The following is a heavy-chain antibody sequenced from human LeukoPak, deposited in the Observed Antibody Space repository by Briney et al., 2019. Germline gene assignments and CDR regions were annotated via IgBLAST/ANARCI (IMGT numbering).Heavy chain of an antibody. Sequence: SETLSLTCTVSGVSMSAYQWSWVRQSPEKGLEWIGCINTKGETSYNPSLKSRVTSSVDTSQSQFSLRLTSVTAADTAVYYCATSNDAKIAPFDHWGQGAPVTVSS. D-gene: IGHD2-21*01. V-gene: IGHV4-4*09. CDR2: INTKGET. CDR1: GVSMSAYQ. CDR3: ATSNDAKIAPFDH. J-gene: IGHJ4*02.